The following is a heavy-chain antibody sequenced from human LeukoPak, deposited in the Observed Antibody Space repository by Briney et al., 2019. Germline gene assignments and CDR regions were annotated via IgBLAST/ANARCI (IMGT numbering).Heavy chain of an antibody. J-gene: IGHJ5*02. Sequence: PSETLSLTCSVSGYSISSGYYWSWIRQPPGKGLEWIGEINHSGSTNYNPSLKSRVTISVDTSKNQFSLKLSSVTAADTAVYYCARARGRSRFDPWGQGTLVTVSS. V-gene: IGHV4-38-2*02. CDR2: INHSGST. D-gene: IGHD3-10*01. CDR1: GYSISSGYY. CDR3: ARARGRSRFDP.